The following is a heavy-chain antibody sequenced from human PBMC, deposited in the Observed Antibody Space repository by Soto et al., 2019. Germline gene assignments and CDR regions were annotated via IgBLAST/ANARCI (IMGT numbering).Heavy chain of an antibody. D-gene: IGHD2-15*01. J-gene: IGHJ5*02. CDR2: ISSSSSTK. CDR3: AGPVQYCSGGSCYPWFDA. V-gene: IGHV3-48*01. Sequence: GGSLRLSCAASGFTFSSYSMNWVRQAPGKGLEWVSYISSSSSTKYYADSVKGRFTISRDNAKNTLYLQMNSLIAEDTAMYYCAGPVQYCSGGSCYPWFDAWGQGTLVTVSS. CDR1: GFTFSSYS.